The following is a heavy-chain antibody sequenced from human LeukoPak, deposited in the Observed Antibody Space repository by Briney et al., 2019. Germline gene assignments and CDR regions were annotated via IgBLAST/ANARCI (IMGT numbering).Heavy chain of an antibody. J-gene: IGHJ4*02. V-gene: IGHV1-8*01. CDR2: MNPNSGNT. D-gene: IGHD6-13*01. CDR1: GYTFTSYD. Sequence: ASVKVSCKASGYTFTSYDINWVRQATGQGLEWMGWMNPNSGNTGYAQKFQGRVTMTRNTSISTAYMELSSLRSEDTAVYYCARERAAAGTPFDYWGQGTLVTVSS. CDR3: ARERAAAGTPFDY.